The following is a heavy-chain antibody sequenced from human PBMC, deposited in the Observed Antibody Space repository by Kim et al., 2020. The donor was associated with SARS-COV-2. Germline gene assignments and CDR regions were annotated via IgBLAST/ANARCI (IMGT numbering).Heavy chain of an antibody. J-gene: IGHJ4*02. CDR1: GYDFSKYW. Sequence: GESLKISCQGSGYDFSKYWIGWVRQMPGKGLEWVGIVYAGTSFSRYSPPFQGHVTISADRSTRNTYLQWSSLKASDTAMYYCAALYGDDGELWGYWGQGTLVTVSS. V-gene: IGHV5-51*01. CDR2: VYAGTSFS. D-gene: IGHD4-17*01. CDR3: AALYGDDGELWGY.